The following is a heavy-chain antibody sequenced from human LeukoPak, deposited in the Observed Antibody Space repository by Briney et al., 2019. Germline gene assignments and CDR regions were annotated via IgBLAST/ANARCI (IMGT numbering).Heavy chain of an antibody. Sequence: ASVKVSCKASGYTFTGYYMHWVRQAPGQGLEWMGWINPNSCGTNYAQKFQGRVTMTRDTSISPAYMELSRLRSDNTAVYYCAKEGSSNYDILTGYYPRAFDIWGQGTMVTVSS. V-gene: IGHV1-2*02. D-gene: IGHD3-9*01. J-gene: IGHJ3*02. CDR1: GYTFTGYY. CDR2: INPNSCGT. CDR3: AKEGSSNYDILTGYYPRAFDI.